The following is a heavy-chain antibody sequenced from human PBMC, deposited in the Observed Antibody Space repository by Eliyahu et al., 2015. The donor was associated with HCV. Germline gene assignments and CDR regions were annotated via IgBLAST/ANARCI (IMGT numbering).Heavy chain of an antibody. Sequence: EVQLVESGGGLVKPGGSLRLSCAASGFXFSXXSMNWVRQAPGKGLGWVSSISSSSSYIYYADSVKGRFTISRDNAKNSLYLQMNSLRAEDTAVYYCARDRFLEWLLPSYGMDVWGQGTTVTVSS. CDR2: ISSSSSYI. J-gene: IGHJ6*02. D-gene: IGHD3-3*01. V-gene: IGHV3-21*01. CDR3: ARDRFLEWLLPSYGMDV. CDR1: GFXFSXXS.